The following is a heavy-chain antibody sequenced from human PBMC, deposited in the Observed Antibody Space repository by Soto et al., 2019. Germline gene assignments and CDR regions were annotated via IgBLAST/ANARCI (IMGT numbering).Heavy chain of an antibody. D-gene: IGHD6-19*01. CDR3: ARDLGWAFDS. CDR1: GFTFSTFS. V-gene: IGHV3-48*02. CDR2: ISGGGRPI. Sequence: EVQLVESGGGAVQPGGSLRLSCAASGFTFSTFSMHWVRQAPGRGLEWISFISGGGRPISYADSVKGRFTISRDNAKNSRYLQMDSLTDEDTAVYYCARDLGWAFDSWGQGTLVTVSS. J-gene: IGHJ4*02.